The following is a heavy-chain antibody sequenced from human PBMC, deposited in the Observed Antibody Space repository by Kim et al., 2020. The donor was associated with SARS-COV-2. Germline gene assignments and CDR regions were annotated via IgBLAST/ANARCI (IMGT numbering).Heavy chain of an antibody. Sequence: KGRFTISRDNAKNSLYLQMNSLRAEDTAVYYCARDFDYCSSTSCWRYGDYWGQGTLVTVSS. V-gene: IGHV3-11*06. J-gene: IGHJ4*02. D-gene: IGHD2-2*01. CDR3: ARDFDYCSSTSCWRYGDY.